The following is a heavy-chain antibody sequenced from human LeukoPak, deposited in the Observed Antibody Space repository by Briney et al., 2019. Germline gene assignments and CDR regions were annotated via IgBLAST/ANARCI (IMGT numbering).Heavy chain of an antibody. V-gene: IGHV1-8*01. CDR3: AVRGVIGPYYYYAMDV. CDR2: MNPNSGNT. CDR1: GYTFTSYD. D-gene: IGHD3-10*01. Sequence: ASVKVSCKSSGYTFTSYDINWVRQATGPGIEWMGWMNPNSGNTGYAQNFQGRVTITRNTSIRTAYIELNSLRSEDTAVYYGAVRGVIGPYYYYAMDVWGQGTTVTVSS. J-gene: IGHJ6*02.